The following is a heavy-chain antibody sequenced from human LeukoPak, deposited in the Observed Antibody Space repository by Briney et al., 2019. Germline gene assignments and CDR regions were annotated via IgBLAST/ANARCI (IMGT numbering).Heavy chain of an antibody. CDR2: TKSKTDGGTT. J-gene: IGHJ4*02. D-gene: IGHD6-19*01. V-gene: IGHV3-15*01. Sequence: KTGGSLRLSCAASGFTFSNAWMSWVRQAPGKGLEWVGRTKSKTDGGTTDYAAPVKGRFTISRDDSKNTLYLQMNRLKIEDTAIYYCTTEISGWFLYWGQGTLVTVSS. CDR1: GFTFSNAW. CDR3: TTEISGWFLY.